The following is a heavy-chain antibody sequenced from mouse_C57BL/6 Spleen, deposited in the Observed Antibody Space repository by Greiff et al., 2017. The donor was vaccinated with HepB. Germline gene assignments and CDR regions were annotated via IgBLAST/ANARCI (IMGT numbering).Heavy chain of an antibody. CDR3: TLTTVVAMDY. CDR2: IDPSDSYT. V-gene: IGHV1-50*01. D-gene: IGHD1-1*01. CDR1: GYTFTSYW. Sequence: QVQLQQPGAELVKPGASVKLSCKASGYTFTSYWMQWVKQRPGQGLEWIGEIDPSDSYTNYNQKFKGKATLTVDTSSSTAYMQLSSLTSEDTAVYYCTLTTVVAMDYWGQGTSVTVSS. J-gene: IGHJ4*01.